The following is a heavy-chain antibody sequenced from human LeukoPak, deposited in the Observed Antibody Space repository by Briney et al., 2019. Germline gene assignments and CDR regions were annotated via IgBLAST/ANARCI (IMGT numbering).Heavy chain of an antibody. Sequence: SETLSLTCTVSGGSISGSYCSWIRQPPGKGLEWIGHIFYTGRTDYNPSLKSRVTISVDTSMNHFSLKLSSVTATDTAVYYCAEGSGWLIDYWGQGTLVTVSS. V-gene: IGHV4-59*01. CDR2: IFYTGRT. J-gene: IGHJ4*02. CDR1: GGSISGSY. CDR3: AEGSGWLIDY. D-gene: IGHD3-22*01.